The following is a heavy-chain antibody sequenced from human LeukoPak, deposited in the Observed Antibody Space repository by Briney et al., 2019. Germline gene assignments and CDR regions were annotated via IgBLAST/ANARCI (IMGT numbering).Heavy chain of an antibody. CDR3: ARDRSGYANDAFDF. D-gene: IGHD3-3*01. CDR1: GFTFSDYA. V-gene: IGHV3-30-3*01. J-gene: IGHJ3*01. CDR2: LSYGGTNK. Sequence: GRSLRLSCAASGFTFSDYAMHWVRQAPGTGLEWVAVLSYGGTNKYYADSVKGRFTISRDNSKNTMFLQMNSLRAEDTAVYHCARDRSGYANDAFDFWGQGTMVTVSS.